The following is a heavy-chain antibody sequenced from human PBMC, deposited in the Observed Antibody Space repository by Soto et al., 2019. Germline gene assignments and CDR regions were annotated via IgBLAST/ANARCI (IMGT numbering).Heavy chain of an antibody. V-gene: IGHV4-34*01. J-gene: IGHJ6*02. CDR2: INDNGGT. Sequence: SETVSLTCGVYGGSIRGYYWSWIRQSPGKGLEWIGDINDNGGTNYNPSLKSRVTTSLDTSKKQVSLMVSSVTAADTAVYYCARGRYSYETIYYKFYYSALDVWGQGTTVTVSS. D-gene: IGHD3-10*01. CDR3: ARGRYSYETIYYKFYYSALDV. CDR1: GGSIRGYY.